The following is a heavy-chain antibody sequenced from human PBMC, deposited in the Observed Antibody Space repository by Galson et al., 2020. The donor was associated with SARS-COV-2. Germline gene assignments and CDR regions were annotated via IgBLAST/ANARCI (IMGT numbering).Heavy chain of an antibody. CDR3: SREGWHGGS. J-gene: IGHJ5*02. Sequence: GESLKTSCDVSGFTFNDFWMSWFRQAPGKGLEWVANIKGDGSETNYADFVKGRFSISRDNAANSLYLQMNSLRFEDSAVYYCSREGWHGGSWVQGTRVTVSS. D-gene: IGHD6-19*01. V-gene: IGHV3-7*01. CDR1: GFTFNDFW. CDR2: IKGDGSET.